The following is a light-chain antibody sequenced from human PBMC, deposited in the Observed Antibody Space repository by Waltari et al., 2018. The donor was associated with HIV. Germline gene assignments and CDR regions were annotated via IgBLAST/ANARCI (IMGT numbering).Light chain of an antibody. CDR1: SGSVSTNSY. CDR3: VLYMGSGVWV. CDR2: STN. V-gene: IGLV8-61*01. Sequence: QTVVTQEPSFSVSPGGPVTLTCGLSSGSVSTNSYPSWYQQTPGQAPRTLIYSTNTRSSGVPDRFSGSILGNKAALTITGAQADDESDYYCVLYMGSGVWVFGGGTKLTVL. J-gene: IGLJ3*02.